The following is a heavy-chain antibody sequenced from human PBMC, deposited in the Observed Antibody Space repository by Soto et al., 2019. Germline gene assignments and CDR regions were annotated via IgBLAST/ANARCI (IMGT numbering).Heavy chain of an antibody. J-gene: IGHJ6*03. Sequence: EVQLVESGGGLVQPGRSLRLSCAASGFTFDDYAMHWVRQAPGKGLEWVSGISWNSGSMGYADSVKGRFTISRDNAKNSLYLQMNSLRAEDTALYYCAKTTADYGDYCYYMDVWGKGTTVTVSS. CDR2: ISWNSGSM. CDR3: AKTTADYGDYCYYMDV. D-gene: IGHD4-17*01. CDR1: GFTFDDYA. V-gene: IGHV3-9*01.